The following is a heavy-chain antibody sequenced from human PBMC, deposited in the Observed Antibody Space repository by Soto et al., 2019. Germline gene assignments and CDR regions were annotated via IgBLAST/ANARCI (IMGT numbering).Heavy chain of an antibody. CDR2: ISSTSGTL. J-gene: IGHJ3*01. D-gene: IGHD4-4*01. CDR1: GFTLNTYS. V-gene: IGHV3-48*02. Sequence: LRLSCAASGFTLNTYSMNWVRQVPGKGLEWVSYISSTSGTLYYADSVKGRFTISRDNAQNSLFLQMNSLRDEDTAVYYCARGISEGNYAAFDLWGQGTMVTVSS. CDR3: ARGISEGNYAAFDL.